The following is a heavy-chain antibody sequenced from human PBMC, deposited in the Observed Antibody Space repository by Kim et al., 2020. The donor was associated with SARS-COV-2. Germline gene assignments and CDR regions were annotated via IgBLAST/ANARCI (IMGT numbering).Heavy chain of an antibody. V-gene: IGHV3-53*01. CDR2: IYTGGST. CDR3: ARWTCGGDCYYYYNGMDV. D-gene: IGHD2-21*02. Sequence: GGSLRLSCAASGFTVSSNYMSWVRQAPGKGLEWVSVIYTGGSTKYADSVKGRFTISRDNSKNTLYLQMNSLRDDDTAVYYCARWTCGGDCYYYYNGMDVWGQGTTVTVSS. CDR1: GFTVSSNY. J-gene: IGHJ6*02.